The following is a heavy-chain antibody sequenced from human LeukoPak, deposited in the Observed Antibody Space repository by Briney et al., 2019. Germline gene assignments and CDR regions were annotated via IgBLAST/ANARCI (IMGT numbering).Heavy chain of an antibody. CDR3: ALSGYSSSWYGYYFDY. V-gene: IGHV3-7*01. CDR2: IKQDGSEK. J-gene: IGHJ4*02. D-gene: IGHD6-13*01. CDR1: GFTFSSYW. Sequence: GGSLRLSCAASGFTFSSYWMSWVRQDPGKGLEWVANIKQDGSEKYYVDSVKGRFTISRDNAKNSLYLQMNSLRAEDTAVYYCALSGYSSSWYGYYFDYWGQGTLVTVSS.